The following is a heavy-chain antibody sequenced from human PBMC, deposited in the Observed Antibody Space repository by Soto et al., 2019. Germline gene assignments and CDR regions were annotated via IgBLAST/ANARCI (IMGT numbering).Heavy chain of an antibody. CDR1: GFTFSSYA. CDR2: VSGSGGST. CDR3: AKHTRARAGVYGMDV. J-gene: IGHJ6*02. Sequence: EVQLLESGGGLVQPGGSLRLSCAASGFTFSSYAMSWVRQAPGKGLEWVSAVSGSGGSTYYADSVKGRFTISRDNSKKKLYLEMNLMGAEGTDVYYCAKHTRARAGVYGMDVWGQGTTVTVS. V-gene: IGHV3-23*01. D-gene: IGHD6-13*01.